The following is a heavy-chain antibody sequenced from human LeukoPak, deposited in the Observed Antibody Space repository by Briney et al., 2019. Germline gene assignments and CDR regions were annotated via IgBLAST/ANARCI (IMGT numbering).Heavy chain of an antibody. CDR3: ARLPYGSGSYFDY. Sequence: PSETLSLTCTVSGGSIGSYYWSWIRQPPGKGLEWIGYIYYSGSTYYNPSLKSRVTISVDTSKNQFSLNLNSVTAADTAVYYCARLPYGSGSYFDYWGQGTLVTVSS. D-gene: IGHD3-10*01. CDR2: IYYSGST. V-gene: IGHV4-59*04. CDR1: GGSIGSYY. J-gene: IGHJ4*02.